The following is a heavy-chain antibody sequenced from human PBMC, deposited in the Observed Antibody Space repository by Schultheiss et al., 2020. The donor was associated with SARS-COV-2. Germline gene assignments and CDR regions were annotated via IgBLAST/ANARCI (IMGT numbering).Heavy chain of an antibody. CDR1: GFSLSTSGMC. V-gene: IGHV2-70*11. Sequence: SGPTLVKPTQTLTLTCTFSGFSLSTSGMCVSWIRQPPGKALEWLARIDWDDDKRYSTSLKSRLTISKDTSKSQVVLTMTNMDPVDTATYYCARIRYDSSGYYYGDYWGQGTLVTVSS. D-gene: IGHD3-22*01. J-gene: IGHJ4*02. CDR3: ARIRYDSSGYYYGDY. CDR2: IDWDDDK.